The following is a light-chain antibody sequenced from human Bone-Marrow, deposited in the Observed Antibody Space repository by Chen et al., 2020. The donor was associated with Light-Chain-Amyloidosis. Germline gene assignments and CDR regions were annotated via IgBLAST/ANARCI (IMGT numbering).Light chain of an antibody. V-gene: IGLV3-25*03. Sequence: SYELTQPPSVSVSPGQTARITCSGDDLPTKYAYWYQQKPGQAPVLVIHRDTERPSGISERFTGSSSGTTDTLTISGVQSEDEADYPWQSADSSGTYEVIFGGGTKLTVL. CDR2: RDT. CDR3: QSADSSGTYEVI. CDR1: DLPTKY. J-gene: IGLJ2*01.